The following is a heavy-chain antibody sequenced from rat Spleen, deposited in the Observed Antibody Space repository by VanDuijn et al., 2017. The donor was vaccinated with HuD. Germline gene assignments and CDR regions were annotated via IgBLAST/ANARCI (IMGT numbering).Heavy chain of an antibody. CDR3: AANWGGFGY. CDR2: IIAGGGNT. J-gene: IGHJ3*01. V-gene: IGHV5S13*01. CDR1: GFTFSTYG. D-gene: IGHD5-1*01. Sequence: EVQLVESGGGLVQPGRSLKLSCAASGFTFSTYGMTWVRQAPTKGREWVASIIAGGGNTYYQDSGKGRFTISRDNAKNTLYLQMDSLRSEDTATYYCAANWGGFGYWGQGTMVTVSS.